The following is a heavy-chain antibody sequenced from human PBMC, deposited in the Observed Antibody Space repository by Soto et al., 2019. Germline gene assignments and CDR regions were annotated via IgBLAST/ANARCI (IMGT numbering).Heavy chain of an antibody. V-gene: IGHV1-2*02. J-gene: IGHJ4*02. D-gene: IGHD1-1*01. Sequence: SVKVSCKASGYTFTGYYMHWVRQAPGQGLEWVGWINPDSGDTNYAQKFQGRVTVTRDTSISTAYMEVNGLRSDDTAVYYCARSVSFTTTLPDFCGQGTLVTVSP. CDR3: ARSVSFTTTLPDF. CDR1: GYTFTGYY. CDR2: INPDSGDT.